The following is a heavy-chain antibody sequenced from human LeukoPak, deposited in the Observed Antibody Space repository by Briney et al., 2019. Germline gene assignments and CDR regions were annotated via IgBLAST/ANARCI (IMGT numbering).Heavy chain of an antibody. V-gene: IGHV3-30*18. CDR1: GFSFSSYG. Sequence: GGSLRLSCAASGFSFSSYGMHWVRQAPGKGLEWVAVISYDGSNKYYGDSVKGRFTISRDNSKNTLYLQMDSLRGEDTAIYYCAKLALRQQLADSFDYWGQGTLVTVSS. J-gene: IGHJ4*02. CDR3: AKLALRQQLADSFDY. CDR2: ISYDGSNK. D-gene: IGHD6-13*01.